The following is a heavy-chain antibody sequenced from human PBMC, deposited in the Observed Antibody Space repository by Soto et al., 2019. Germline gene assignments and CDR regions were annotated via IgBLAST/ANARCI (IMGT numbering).Heavy chain of an antibody. Sequence: SETLSLTCTVSGGSVNNYYWSWIRQPPGKGLEWIGHIYYSGSTKYNPSLKSRVTISIDTSKNQFSLKLSSMTAADTAVYYCARRVASNGFDPWGQGTLVTVSS. CDR3: ARRVASNGFDP. D-gene: IGHD2-15*01. CDR2: IYYSGST. V-gene: IGHV4-59*02. J-gene: IGHJ5*02. CDR1: GGSVNNYY.